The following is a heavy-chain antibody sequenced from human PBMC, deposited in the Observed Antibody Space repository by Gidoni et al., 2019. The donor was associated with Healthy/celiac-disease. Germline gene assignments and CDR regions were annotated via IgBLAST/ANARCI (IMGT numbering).Heavy chain of an antibody. CDR1: GGSSSSYY. Sequence: QVQLQESGPGLVKPSETLSLTCTVAGGSSSSYYWSWIRQPPVHGLGLIGYIYYSGSTNYNPSLKRRVTRSVETTKNQFSLKLGSVTAADTGVYYCARGRWGFDPWGQGTLVTVSS. V-gene: IGHV4-59*01. D-gene: IGHD3-3*01. J-gene: IGHJ5*02. CDR2: IYYSGST. CDR3: ARGRWGFDP.